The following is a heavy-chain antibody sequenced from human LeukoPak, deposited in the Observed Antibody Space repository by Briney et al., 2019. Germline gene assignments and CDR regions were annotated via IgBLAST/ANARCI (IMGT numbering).Heavy chain of an antibody. Sequence: ASVKVSCKASGYTFTGYYMHWVRQAPGQGLEWMGWINPNSGGTNYAQKFQGRVTMTRDTSISTAYMELSRLRSDDTAVYYCARDPQYGGSCYFSKYGKEVWGKGTRVTVS. V-gene: IGHV1-2*02. J-gene: IGHJ6*04. D-gene: IGHD3-22*01. CDR3: ARDPQYGGSCYFSKYGKEV. CDR2: INPNSGGT. CDR1: GYTFTGYY.